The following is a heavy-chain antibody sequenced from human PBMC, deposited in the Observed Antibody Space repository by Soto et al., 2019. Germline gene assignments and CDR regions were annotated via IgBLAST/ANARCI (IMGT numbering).Heavy chain of an antibody. J-gene: IGHJ6*02. CDR3: ARYPMDDCFRGMDV. CDR1: GASISSTHY. D-gene: IGHD2-21*02. CDR2: IYHTGNT. Sequence: SETLSLTCTISGASISSTHYWTWVRQTPGKGLEWIGEIYHTGNTNYNPSLQSRVTLSLDKSKNQFSLRLESVTAADTAVYFCARYPMDDCFRGMDVWGQGTTVTVSS. V-gene: IGHV4-4*02.